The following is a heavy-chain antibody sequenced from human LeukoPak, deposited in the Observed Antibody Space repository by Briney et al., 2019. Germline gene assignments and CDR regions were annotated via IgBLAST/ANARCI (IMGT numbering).Heavy chain of an antibody. J-gene: IGHJ3*02. V-gene: IGHV3-74*01. CDR1: GFIFSRFW. D-gene: IGHD3-22*01. CDR2: INSDGITT. Sequence: GGSLRLSCAASGFIFSRFWMHWVRQTPGKGLVWVSRINSDGITTNYADSVKGRFTISRDNAKNSLYLQMNSLRAEDTALYYCAKGGITMIVVVTLDAFDIWGQGTMVTVSS. CDR3: AKGGITMIVVVTLDAFDI.